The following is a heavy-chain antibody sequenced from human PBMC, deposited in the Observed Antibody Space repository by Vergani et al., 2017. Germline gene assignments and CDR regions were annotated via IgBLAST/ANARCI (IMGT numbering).Heavy chain of an antibody. Sequence: QVQLVQSGTEVKKPGASVKVSCQASGYSFTNYGFSWVRQAPGQGLEWMGWISAYNGNTNYAQKLQDRVTMTTDTSTSTAYMELRSLRSDDTAVYYCAGGRFGEDNYYYGMDVWGQGTTVTVSS. D-gene: IGHD3-10*01. CDR3: AGGRFGEDNYYYGMDV. CDR2: ISAYNGNT. J-gene: IGHJ6*02. V-gene: IGHV1-18*01. CDR1: GYSFTNYG.